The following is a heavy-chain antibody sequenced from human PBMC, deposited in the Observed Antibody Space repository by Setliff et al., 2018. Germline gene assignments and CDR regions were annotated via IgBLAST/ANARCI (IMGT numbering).Heavy chain of an antibody. CDR2: IYRGDRNT. V-gene: IGHV3-23*03. J-gene: IGHJ4*02. CDR1: GFTFTDYA. D-gene: IGHD1-7*01. Sequence: GGSLRLSCVASGFTFTDYAMSWVRQAPGKGLEWVSTIYRGDRNTFYADSVQGRFIIFRDGSKNTLYLQMDSLRGEDTAVYYCAKPRLELRWGFEYWGQGTPVTVSS. CDR3: AKPRLELRWGFEY.